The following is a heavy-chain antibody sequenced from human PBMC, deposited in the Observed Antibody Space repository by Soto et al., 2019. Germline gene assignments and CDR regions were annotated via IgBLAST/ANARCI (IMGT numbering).Heavy chain of an antibody. D-gene: IGHD4-17*01. V-gene: IGHV3-11*01. Sequence: GGSLRLSCAASGFTFSDYYMSWIRQAPGKGLEWISYISTTGRDIYYVDSVKGRFTISRDNAKKSLYLQMDSLRADDTAVYYCAKSHGDYRFDYWGQGALVTVSS. CDR3: AKSHGDYRFDY. CDR2: ISTTGRDI. J-gene: IGHJ4*02. CDR1: GFTFSDYY.